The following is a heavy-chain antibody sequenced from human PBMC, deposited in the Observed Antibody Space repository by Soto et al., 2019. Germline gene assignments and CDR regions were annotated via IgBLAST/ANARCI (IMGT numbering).Heavy chain of an antibody. J-gene: IGHJ3*01. Sequence: SLRLSCAASGFSFSNYGMHWVRQAPGKGLEWVALLWHDGINMYYADSVRGRFTLSRDNSNDTLYLHMSSLRVEDTAMYFCARDSLFDFSRGAFDLWGQGTMVTVSS. CDR1: GFSFSNYG. D-gene: IGHD3-9*01. V-gene: IGHV3-33*01. CDR2: LWHDGINM. CDR3: ARDSLFDFSRGAFDL.